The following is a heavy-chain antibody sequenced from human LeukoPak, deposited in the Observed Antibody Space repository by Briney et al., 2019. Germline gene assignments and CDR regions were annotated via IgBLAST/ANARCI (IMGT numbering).Heavy chain of an antibody. Sequence: GGSLRPSCAASGFTFSGYAMSWVRQAPGKGLEWVSAIVGGGGTTFYADSVKGRFTISRDNSKNTVYLQMNSLRAEDTAVYFCAKARLSTGWAYNDYWGQGTLVTVSS. CDR1: GFTFSGYA. J-gene: IGHJ4*02. D-gene: IGHD6-19*01. CDR2: IVGGGGTT. V-gene: IGHV3-23*01. CDR3: AKARLSTGWAYNDY.